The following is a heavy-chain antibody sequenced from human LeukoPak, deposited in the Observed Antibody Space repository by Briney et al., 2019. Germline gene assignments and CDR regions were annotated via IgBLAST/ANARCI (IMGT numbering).Heavy chain of an antibody. CDR2: INWNGGDT. CDR3: ARGRYDSSGYYSIFDY. D-gene: IGHD3-22*01. CDR1: GFTFDDYG. Sequence: GGSLRLSCAASGFTFDDYGMSWVRQVPGKGLEWVSGINWNGGDTGYADSVKGRFTISRDNAKNSLYMQMNSLRAEDTAFYYCARGRYDSSGYYSIFDYWGQGTLVTVSS. V-gene: IGHV3-20*04. J-gene: IGHJ4*02.